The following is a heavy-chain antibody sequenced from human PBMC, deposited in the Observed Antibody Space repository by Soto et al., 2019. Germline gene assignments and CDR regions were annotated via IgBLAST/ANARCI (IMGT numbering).Heavy chain of an antibody. CDR3: AYRRLYGWASDI. J-gene: IGHJ3*02. CDR1: GFSLSTSGVG. V-gene: IGHV2-5*02. Sequence: QITLKESGPTLVKPTQTLTLTCTFSGFSLSTSGVGVGWIRQPPGKALEWLALIYWDDDKRYSPSLKSRLTITKDTSKNQVVLTMTDMDPVDTATYYCAYRRLYGWASDIWGQGTMVTVSS. CDR2: IYWDDDK. D-gene: IGHD3-10*01.